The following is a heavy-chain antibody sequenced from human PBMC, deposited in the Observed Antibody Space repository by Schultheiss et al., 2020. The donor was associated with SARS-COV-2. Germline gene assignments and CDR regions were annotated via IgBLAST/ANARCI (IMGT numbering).Heavy chain of an antibody. CDR2: ISSSSSTI. CDR1: GFTFSSYT. CDR3: ARDSGVTSYYDNDAFDI. Sequence: GESLKISCAASGFTFSSYTMNWVRQAPGKGLEWVSYISSSSSTIYYADSVKGRFTISRDNAKNSLYLQMNSLRAEDTAEYYCARDSGVTSYYDNDAFDIWGQGTMVTVSS. D-gene: IGHD3-22*01. V-gene: IGHV3-48*01. J-gene: IGHJ3*02.